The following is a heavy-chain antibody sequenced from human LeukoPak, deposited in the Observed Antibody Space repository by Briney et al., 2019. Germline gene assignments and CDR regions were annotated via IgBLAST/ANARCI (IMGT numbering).Heavy chain of an antibody. CDR2: INHSGST. CDR1: GGSFSGYY. CDR3: ARQDSSGQFDY. D-gene: IGHD6-19*01. Sequence: SETLSLTCAVYGGSFSGYYWSWIRQPPGKGLEWIGEINHSGSTNYNPSLKSRVTISVDTSKNQFSLKLSSVTAADTAVYYCARQDSSGQFDYWGQGTLVTVSS. V-gene: IGHV4-34*01. J-gene: IGHJ4*02.